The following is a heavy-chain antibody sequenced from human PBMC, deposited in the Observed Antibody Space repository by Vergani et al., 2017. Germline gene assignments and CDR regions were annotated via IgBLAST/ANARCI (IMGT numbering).Heavy chain of an antibody. CDR3: ARATVTQRTENFDY. CDR2: INPNRGGT. CDR1: GYTFTGHY. J-gene: IGHJ4*02. V-gene: IGHV1-2*02. Sequence: QVQLVQSGAEVKKPGASVKVSCKASGYTFTGHYMHWVRQAPGQGLEWMGWINPNRGGTNYAQKFQGRVTMTRDTSISTAYMELSRLRSDDTAVYYCARATVTQRTENFDYWGQGTLVTVSS. D-gene: IGHD4-17*01.